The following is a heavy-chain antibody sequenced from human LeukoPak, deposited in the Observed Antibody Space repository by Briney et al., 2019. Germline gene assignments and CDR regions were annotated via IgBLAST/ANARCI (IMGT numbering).Heavy chain of an antibody. J-gene: IGHJ4*02. D-gene: IGHD6-19*01. Sequence: GGSLRLSCAASGFTFSSYSMNWVRQAPGKGLEWVSSISSSSSYIYYADSVKGRFTISRDNAKNSLYLQMNRLSAEDTAVYYCANDRRGWSDYWGQGTLVTVSS. V-gene: IGHV3-21*01. CDR3: ANDRRGWSDY. CDR2: ISSSSSYI. CDR1: GFTFSSYS.